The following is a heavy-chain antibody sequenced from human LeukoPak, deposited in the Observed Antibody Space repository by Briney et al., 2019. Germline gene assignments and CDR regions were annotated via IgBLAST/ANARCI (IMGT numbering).Heavy chain of an antibody. V-gene: IGHV3-30*02. D-gene: IGHD5/OR15-5a*01. J-gene: IGHJ4*02. CDR1: GFTFSSYG. CDR2: IRYDGSNK. Sequence: PGGSLRLSCAASGFTFSSYGMHWVRQAPGKGLEWVAFIRYDGSNKYYADSVKGRFTISRDNSKNTLYLQMNSLRAEDTAVYYCAKPSLRDTGPFDYWGQGTLVTVSS. CDR3: AKPSLRDTGPFDY.